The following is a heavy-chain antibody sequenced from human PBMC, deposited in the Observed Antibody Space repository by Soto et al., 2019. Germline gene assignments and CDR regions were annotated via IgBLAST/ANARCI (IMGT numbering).Heavy chain of an antibody. Sequence: ASVKVSCKTSGYTFINFGIGWVRHAPGKGLEWMGWISPFNGHTHYAQKFQGRVSLTTDTPTSTAFLELRSLTYDDTAVYYCAREPPRATAGLNYFDPWGQGTLVTVS. CDR1: GYTFINFG. J-gene: IGHJ5*02. CDR3: AREPPRATAGLNYFDP. CDR2: ISPFNGHT. V-gene: IGHV1-18*01. D-gene: IGHD6-13*01.